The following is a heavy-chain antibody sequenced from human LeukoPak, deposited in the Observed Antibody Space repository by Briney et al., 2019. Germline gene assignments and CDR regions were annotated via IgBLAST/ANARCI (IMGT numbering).Heavy chain of an antibody. D-gene: IGHD5-12*01. Sequence: GGSLRLSCAASGFTFNTYAMNWVRQAPGKGLKWVSSISSSSSYIYYADSVKGRFTISRDNAKNSLYLQMNSLRAEDTAVYYCARATRGGYDGYFDFWGQGTLVTVSS. CDR3: ARATRGGYDGYFDF. CDR1: GFTFNTYA. CDR2: ISSSSSYI. V-gene: IGHV3-21*01. J-gene: IGHJ4*02.